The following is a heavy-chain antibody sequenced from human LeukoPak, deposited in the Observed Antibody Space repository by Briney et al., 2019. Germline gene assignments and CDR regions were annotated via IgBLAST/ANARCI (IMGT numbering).Heavy chain of an antibody. CDR3: ARYVVTTVPYFDY. CDR1: GGSISSYY. D-gene: IGHD4-23*01. CDR2: IYYSGST. Sequence: SETLSLTCTVSGGSISSYYWSCIRQPPGKGLEWIGYIYYSGSTNYNPSLKSRVTISVDTSKNQFSLKLSSVTAADTAVYYCARYVVTTVPYFDYWGQGTLVTVSS. V-gene: IGHV4-59*08. J-gene: IGHJ4*02.